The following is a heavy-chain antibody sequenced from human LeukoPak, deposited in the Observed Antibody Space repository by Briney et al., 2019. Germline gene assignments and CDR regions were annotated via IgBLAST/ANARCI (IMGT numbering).Heavy chain of an antibody. D-gene: IGHD6-19*01. CDR1: GYNFSIYW. CDR3: ARLLSTGWFNDAFGI. Sequence: GESLKISCKGSGYNFSIYWIGWVRQMPGKGLEWMAIIYPGDSDARYSPSFQGQVTITADQSINTAYLHWNSLEASDTAIYYCARLLSTGWFNDAFGIWGQGTRVSVSS. J-gene: IGHJ3*02. CDR2: IYPGDSDA. V-gene: IGHV5-51*01.